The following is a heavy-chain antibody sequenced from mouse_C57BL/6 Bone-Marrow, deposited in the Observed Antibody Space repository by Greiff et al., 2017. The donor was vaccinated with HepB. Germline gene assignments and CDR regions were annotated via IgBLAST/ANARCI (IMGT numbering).Heavy chain of an antibody. D-gene: IGHD1-1*01. CDR2: IYPRSGNT. Sequence: QVQLQQSGAELARPGASVKLSCKASGYTFTSYGISWVKQRTGQGLEWIGEIYPRSGNTYYNEKFKGKATLTADKSSSTAYMELRSLTSEDSAVYFWARGYYGARFAYGGKGTLVTVSA. J-gene: IGHJ3*01. CDR3: ARGYYGARFAY. V-gene: IGHV1-81*01. CDR1: GYTFTSYG.